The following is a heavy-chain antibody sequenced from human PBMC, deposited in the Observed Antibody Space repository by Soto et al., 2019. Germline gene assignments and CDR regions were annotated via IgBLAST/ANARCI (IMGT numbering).Heavy chain of an antibody. V-gene: IGHV4-34*01. Sequence: PSETLSLTCAVYGGSFSGYYWSWIRQPPGKGLEWIGEINHSGSTNYNPSLKSRVTISVDTSKNQFSLKLSSVTAADTAVYYCARARGPIAARDYRAQGTLVTGSS. CDR1: GGSFSGYY. D-gene: IGHD6-13*01. CDR3: ARARGPIAARDY. CDR2: INHSGST. J-gene: IGHJ4*02.